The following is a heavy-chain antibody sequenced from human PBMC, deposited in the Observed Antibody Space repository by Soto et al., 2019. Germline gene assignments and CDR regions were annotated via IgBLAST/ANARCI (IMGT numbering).Heavy chain of an antibody. CDR1: GFTFSSYA. J-gene: IGHJ4*02. CDR3: AKFGTPGIAAAGPLYYFDY. CDR2: ISGSGGST. V-gene: IGHV3-23*01. D-gene: IGHD6-13*01. Sequence: GGSLRLSCAASGFTFSSYAMSWVRQAPGKGLEWVSAISGSGGSTYYADSVKGRFTISRDNSKNTLYLQMNSLRAEDTAVYYCAKFGTPGIAAAGPLYYFDYWGQGTLVTVSS.